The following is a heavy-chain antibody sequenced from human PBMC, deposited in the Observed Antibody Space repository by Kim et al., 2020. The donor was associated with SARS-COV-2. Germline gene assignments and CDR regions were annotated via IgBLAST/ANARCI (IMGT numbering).Heavy chain of an antibody. CDR3: ASTPIVATIFRIRPSPNDFGY. D-gene: IGHD5-12*01. J-gene: IGHJ4*02. Sequence: SETLSLTCTVSGGSISSGGYYWSWIRQHPGKGLEWIGYIYYSGSTYYNPSLKSRVTISVDTSKNQFSLKLSSVTAADTAVYYCASTPIVATIFRIRPSPNDFGYGGQGTLVTVSS. CDR2: IYYSGST. CDR1: GGSISSGGYY. V-gene: IGHV4-31*03.